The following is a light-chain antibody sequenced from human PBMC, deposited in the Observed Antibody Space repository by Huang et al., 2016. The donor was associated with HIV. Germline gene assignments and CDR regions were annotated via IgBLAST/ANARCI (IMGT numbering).Light chain of an antibody. J-gene: IGKJ1*01. V-gene: IGKV4-1*01. CDR1: QSVLDSSNNKTY. CDR2: WAY. Sequence: DIVMTQSPDSLVVSLGERATISCKSSQSVLDSSNNKTYLAGYQQKPGQPPKLLIYWAYMLESVIPDRFSGSGSGTDFTITFNSLQAEDVAVYYCQQYYSSPQTFGQGTKVVIK. CDR3: QQYYSSPQT.